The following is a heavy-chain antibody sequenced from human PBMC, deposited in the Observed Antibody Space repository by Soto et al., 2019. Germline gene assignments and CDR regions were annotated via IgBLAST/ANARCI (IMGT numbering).Heavy chain of an antibody. CDR3: ARADIVVVPASPVGMDV. Sequence: QVQLVESGGGVVQPGRSLRLSCAASGFTFSSYAMHWVRQAPGKGLEWVAVISYDGSNKYYADSVKGRLTISRDNPKNTLYLQMNSLRAEDTAVYYCARADIVVVPASPVGMDVWGQGTTVTVSS. J-gene: IGHJ6*02. CDR1: GFTFSSYA. V-gene: IGHV3-30-3*01. CDR2: ISYDGSNK. D-gene: IGHD2-2*01.